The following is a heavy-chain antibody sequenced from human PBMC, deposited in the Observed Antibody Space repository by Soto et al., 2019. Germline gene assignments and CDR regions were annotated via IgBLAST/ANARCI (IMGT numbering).Heavy chain of an antibody. CDR1: GIIFNGFG. CDR2: IGGGTGAT. Sequence: LRLSCAASGIIFNGFGMHWVRQAPGEGLEWVSGIGGGTGATYNADSVKGRFTISRDNSKNTLYLQMNNLRVEDTAVYYCAKNAMSTVTRRGQYFDSWGQGTLVTVSS. V-gene: IGHV3-23*01. J-gene: IGHJ4*02. CDR3: AKNAMSTVTRRGQYFDS. D-gene: IGHD4-17*01.